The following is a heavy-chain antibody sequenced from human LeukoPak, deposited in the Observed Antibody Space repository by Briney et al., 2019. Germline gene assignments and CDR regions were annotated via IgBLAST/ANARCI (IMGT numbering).Heavy chain of an antibody. D-gene: IGHD3-3*01. CDR1: GFTFSSYS. Sequence: GGSLRLSCAASGFTFSSYSMNWVRQAPGKGLEWVSSISSSSSYIYYADSVKGRFTISRDNAKNSLYLQMNSLRAEDTAVYYCAAYDFWSGYYPYDYWGQGTLVTVSS. J-gene: IGHJ4*02. V-gene: IGHV3-21*01. CDR3: AAYDFWSGYYPYDY. CDR2: ISSSSSYI.